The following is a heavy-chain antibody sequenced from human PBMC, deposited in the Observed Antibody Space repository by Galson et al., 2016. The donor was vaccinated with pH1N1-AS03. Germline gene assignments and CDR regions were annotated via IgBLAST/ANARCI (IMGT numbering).Heavy chain of an antibody. CDR3: ARHLYGDYVGWFDP. J-gene: IGHJ5*02. Sequence: SETLSLTCTVSGGSISSGGYYWNWMRQHPGKGLEWIGYISYSGSTYYNPSLKSRVTISVDTSKNQFSLKLSSVTAADTAVHYCARHLYGDYVGWFDPWGQGTLVTVSS. D-gene: IGHD4-17*01. V-gene: IGHV4-39*01. CDR2: ISYSGST. CDR1: GGSISSGGYY.